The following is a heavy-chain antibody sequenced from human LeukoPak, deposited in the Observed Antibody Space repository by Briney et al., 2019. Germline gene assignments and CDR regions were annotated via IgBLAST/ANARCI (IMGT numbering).Heavy chain of an antibody. Sequence: PGGSLRLSCAASGFTFNNYAMSWVRQAPGKGLEWVSAISGSGGSTYYADSVKGRFTISRDNSKNTLFLQMNSLRAEDTAVYYCAKRNYYDSRGQIDYWGQGTLVTVSS. V-gene: IGHV3-23*01. CDR3: AKRNYYDSRGQIDY. CDR1: GFTFNNYA. CDR2: ISGSGGST. D-gene: IGHD3-22*01. J-gene: IGHJ4*02.